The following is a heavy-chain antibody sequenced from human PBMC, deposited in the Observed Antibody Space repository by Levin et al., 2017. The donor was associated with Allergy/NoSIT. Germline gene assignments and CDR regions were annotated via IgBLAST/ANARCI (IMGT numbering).Heavy chain of an antibody. Sequence: QPGESLKISCSASGLTLMNYNMYWIRQAPGMGLEFVSALSSSGHNTHYADSVKGRFTISRDNSKNTLYLQLSSVRVEDMAVYYCAKRGYTFPGLAFDIWGQGTMVTVSS. CDR3: AKRGYTFPGLAFDI. D-gene: IGHD5-12*01. J-gene: IGHJ3*02. CDR2: LSSSGHNT. CDR1: GLTLMNYN. V-gene: IGHV3-64D*06.